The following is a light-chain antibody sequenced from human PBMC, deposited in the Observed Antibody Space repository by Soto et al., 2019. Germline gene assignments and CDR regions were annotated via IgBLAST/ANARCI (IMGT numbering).Light chain of an antibody. CDR3: VLYMSSGTWV. CDR1: SGSVSTSYY. V-gene: IGLV8-61*01. J-gene: IGLJ3*02. CDR2: NTN. Sequence: QTVVTQEPSVSVSPGRTVTLTCGLSSGSVSTSYYPSWYQQTPGQAPRTLIYNTNTRSSGVPDRFSGSILGNKAALTITGAQADDESDYYCVLYMSSGTWVFCGGTKLTVL.